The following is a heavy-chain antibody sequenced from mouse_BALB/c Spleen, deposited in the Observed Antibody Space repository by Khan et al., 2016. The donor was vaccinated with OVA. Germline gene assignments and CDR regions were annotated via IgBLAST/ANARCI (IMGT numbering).Heavy chain of an antibody. CDR1: GFSITASY. V-gene: IGHV14-3*02. CDR2: IAPANGTT. Sequence: EVQLQESGAALVKPGASVDLSCTASGFSITASYIHWVKQRPEQGLEWIGTIAPANGTTKYDPKFQGKATITADTSSNTSYLRLSSLTSEDTAVFECAPPSYDPRDFGDWGEGTTVTVSS. CDR3: APPSYDPRDFGD. D-gene: IGHD2-12*01. J-gene: IGHJ1*01.